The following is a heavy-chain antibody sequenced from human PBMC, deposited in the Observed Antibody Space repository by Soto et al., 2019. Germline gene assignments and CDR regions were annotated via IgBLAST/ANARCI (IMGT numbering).Heavy chain of an antibody. J-gene: IGHJ6*02. V-gene: IGHV1-18*01. Sequence: QVQLVQSGAEVKKPGASVKVSCKASGYTFTSYGISWVRQAPGQGLEWMGWISAYNGNTNYAQKLQGRVTMTTDTPTSTAYMERGSRGSATTAVYYWARDGGRGGYCSGGSCYRGYYGMDVWGQGTTVTVSS. D-gene: IGHD2-15*01. CDR3: ARDGGRGGYCSGGSCYRGYYGMDV. CDR2: ISAYNGNT. CDR1: GYTFTSYG.